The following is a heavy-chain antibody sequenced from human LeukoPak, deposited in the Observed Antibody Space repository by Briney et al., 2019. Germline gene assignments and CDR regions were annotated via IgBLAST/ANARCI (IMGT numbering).Heavy chain of an antibody. Sequence: GGSLRLSCAASGFTFSNAWMSWVRQAPGKGLEWVGFIRSKAYGGTTEYAASVKGRFTISRDDSKSIAYLQMNSLKTEDTAVYYCTRVSSYSSGWCDYWGQGTLVTVSS. CDR3: TRVSSYSSGWCDY. D-gene: IGHD6-19*01. CDR1: GFTFSNAW. V-gene: IGHV3-49*04. J-gene: IGHJ4*02. CDR2: IRSKAYGGTT.